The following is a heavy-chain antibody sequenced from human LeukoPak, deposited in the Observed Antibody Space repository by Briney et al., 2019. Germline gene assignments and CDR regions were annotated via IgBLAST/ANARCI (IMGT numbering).Heavy chain of an antibody. V-gene: IGHV3-13*01. J-gene: IGHJ4*02. Sequence: GGSLRLSRAASGFTFSNYDMHWVRQATGKGLEWVSTIVTAGDTYYPGSVKGRFTISRENAKNSLYLQMNSLRAGDTAVYYCARGRYTYATGSSPFDYWGQGTLVTVSS. CDR2: IVTAGDT. CDR3: ARGRYTYATGSSPFDY. CDR1: GFTFSNYD. D-gene: IGHD5-18*01.